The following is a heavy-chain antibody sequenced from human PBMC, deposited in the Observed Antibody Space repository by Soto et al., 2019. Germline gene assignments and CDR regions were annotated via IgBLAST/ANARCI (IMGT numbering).Heavy chain of an antibody. J-gene: IGHJ5*02. CDR3: ARDTEGVGGRVPHSGETWFDP. V-gene: IGHV1-69*12. CDR2: IIPIFGTA. CDR1: GGTFSSYA. D-gene: IGHD3-3*01. Sequence: QVQLVQSGAEVKKPGSSVKVSCKASGGTFSSYAISWVRQAPGQGLEWMGGIIPIFGTANYAQKFQGRVTITADESTSTAYMELSSLRSEDTAVYYCARDTEGVGGRVPHSGETWFDPWGQGTLVTVSS.